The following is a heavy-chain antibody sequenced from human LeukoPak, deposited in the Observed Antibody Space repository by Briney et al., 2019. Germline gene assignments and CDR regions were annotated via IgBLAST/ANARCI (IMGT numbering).Heavy chain of an antibody. Sequence: GASVKVSCKASGYTFTDYYMHWVRPAPGQALEWMGWINPNSGCSHYAQKFQGRVTMTRDTCISTAYMELSRLRSDDTAVYYCARMLTNRLQGYSYGYYYYYYMDVWGKGTTVTVSS. CDR1: GYTFTDYY. CDR3: ARMLTNRLQGYSYGYYYYYYMDV. V-gene: IGHV1-2*02. D-gene: IGHD5-18*01. CDR2: INPNSGCS. J-gene: IGHJ6*03.